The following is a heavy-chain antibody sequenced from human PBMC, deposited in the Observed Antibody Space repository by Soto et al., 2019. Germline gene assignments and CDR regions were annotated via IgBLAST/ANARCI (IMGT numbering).Heavy chain of an antibody. CDR3: VKSQFSDSGGYPLAS. Sequence: QVQLVESGGGVVQPGRSLRLSCAASGFRFSTYAMHWVRQAPGKGLEWVAVISYDESDKLYADSVKGRFTISKDNTKNTLYLQMNSLRVEDTALYYCVKSQFSDSGGYPLASWGQGTLVTASS. V-gene: IGHV3-30*18. CDR1: GFRFSTYA. J-gene: IGHJ4*02. D-gene: IGHD3-22*01. CDR2: ISYDESDK.